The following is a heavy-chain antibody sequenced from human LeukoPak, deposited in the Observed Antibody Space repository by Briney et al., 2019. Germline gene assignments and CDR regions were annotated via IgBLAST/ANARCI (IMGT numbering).Heavy chain of an antibody. CDR1: GFTFSSYG. CDR2: IWYDGSNK. J-gene: IGHJ4*02. V-gene: IGHV3-33*01. D-gene: IGHD6-19*01. CDR3: ARDLYSSGWGGSFDY. Sequence: GGSLRLSCAASGFTFSSYGMHWVRQAPGKGLEWVAVIWYDGSNKYYADSVKGRFTISRDNSKNTQYLQMNSLRAEDTAVYYCARDLYSSGWGGSFDYWGQGTLVTVSS.